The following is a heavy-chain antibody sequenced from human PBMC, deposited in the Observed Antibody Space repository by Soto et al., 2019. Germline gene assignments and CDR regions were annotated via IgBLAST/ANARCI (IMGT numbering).Heavy chain of an antibody. J-gene: IGHJ4*02. Sequence: QVQLVQSGAEMKKPGASVKVSCKASCYTFTSYGISWLRQAPGQGLAWMGWISAYNGNTNYAQKLQGRVTMTTDTTTSTPYMKLRGLRSDDTAVDYCARGGGSVAGRIDYWCQGTLVSASS. CDR1: CYTFTSYG. CDR3: ARGGGSVAGRIDY. D-gene: IGHD6-19*01. CDR2: ISAYNGNT. V-gene: IGHV1-18*01.